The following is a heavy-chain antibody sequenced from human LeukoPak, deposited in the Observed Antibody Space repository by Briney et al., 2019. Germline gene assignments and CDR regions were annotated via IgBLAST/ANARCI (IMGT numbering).Heavy chain of an antibody. D-gene: IGHD3-10*01. V-gene: IGHV3-49*04. CDR3: TRGDGSGSS. Sequence: GGSLRLSCTASGFTFGDYAMSWVRQAPGKGLEWVGFIRSEGSGGTTEYAASVKGRFTISRDDSKSIAYLQMNSLKTEDTAVYYCTRGDGSGSSWGQGTLVTVSS. CDR2: IRSEGSGGTT. J-gene: IGHJ5*02. CDR1: GFTFGDYA.